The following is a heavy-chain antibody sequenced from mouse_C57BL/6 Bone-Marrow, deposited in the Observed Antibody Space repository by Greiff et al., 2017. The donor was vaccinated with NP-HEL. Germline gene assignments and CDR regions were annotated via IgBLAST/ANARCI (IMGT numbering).Heavy chain of an antibody. V-gene: IGHV1-66*01. Sequence: QVQLQQSGPELVKPGASVKISCKASGYSFTSYYIHWVKQRPGQGLEWIGWIYPGSGNTKYNEKFKGKATLTADTSSSTAYMQLSSLTSEDSAVYYCARYGSSFYYYAMDYWGQGTSVTVSS. CDR1: GYSFTSYY. CDR2: IYPGSGNT. D-gene: IGHD1-1*01. J-gene: IGHJ4*01. CDR3: ARYGSSFYYYAMDY.